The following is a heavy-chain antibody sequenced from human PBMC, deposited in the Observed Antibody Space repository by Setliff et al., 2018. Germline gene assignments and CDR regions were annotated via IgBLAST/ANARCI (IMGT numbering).Heavy chain of an antibody. Sequence: SETLSLTCSVSGGSISSSSPFWGWIRQPPGKGLEWIGSISYSGGRTYYTPSLRGRVTISVDTSNNQFSLKLTSVTAADTAVYYCARSFSRSGKFLLDYWGQGALVTVSS. CDR3: ARSFSRSGKFLLDY. V-gene: IGHV4-39*01. D-gene: IGHD1-26*01. CDR1: GGSISSSSPF. J-gene: IGHJ4*02. CDR2: ISYSGGRT.